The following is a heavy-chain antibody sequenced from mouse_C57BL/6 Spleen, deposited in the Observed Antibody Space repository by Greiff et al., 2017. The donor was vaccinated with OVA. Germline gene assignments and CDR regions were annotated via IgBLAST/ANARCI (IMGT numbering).Heavy chain of an antibody. CDR2: INPNNGGT. V-gene: IGHV1-26*01. Sequence: VQLQQSGPELVKPGASVKISCKASGYTFTDYYMNWVKQSHGKSLEWIGDINPNNGGTSYNQKFKGKATLTVDKSSSTAYMELRSLTSEDSAVYYCARWLTTVVRGAMDYWGQGTSVTVSS. D-gene: IGHD1-1*01. CDR1: GYTFTDYY. J-gene: IGHJ4*01. CDR3: ARWLTTVVRGAMDY.